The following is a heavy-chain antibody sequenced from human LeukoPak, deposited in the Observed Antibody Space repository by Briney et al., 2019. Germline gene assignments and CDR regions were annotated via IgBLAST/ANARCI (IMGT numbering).Heavy chain of an antibody. CDR1: GFTFSNYA. V-gene: IGHV3-30-3*01. CDR3: ARGSIAAAGSSKGYMDV. CDR2: TSYGGSNK. Sequence: GGSLRLSCAASGFTFSNYAMHWVRQAPGKGLEWVAVTSYGGSNKYHADSVKGRFTISRDNSKNTLYLQMNSLRVEDTAVYYCARGSIAAAGSSKGYMDVWGKGTTVTVSS. D-gene: IGHD6-13*01. J-gene: IGHJ6*03.